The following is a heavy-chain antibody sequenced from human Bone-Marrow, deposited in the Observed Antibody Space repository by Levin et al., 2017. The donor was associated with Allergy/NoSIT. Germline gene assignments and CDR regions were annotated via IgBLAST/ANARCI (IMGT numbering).Heavy chain of an antibody. J-gene: IGHJ4*02. V-gene: IGHV3-74*01. CDR3: ARARFCTSGGCYSDY. CDR2: IIGDGSTT. Sequence: SCAASGFTFSTYWMHWVRQTPGKGLVWVSRIIGDGSTTIYADSVKGRFSISRDNAKNTLHLQMNSLRAEDTAVYYCARARFCTSGGCYSDYWGQGTLVTVSS. CDR1: GFTFSTYW. D-gene: IGHD2-8*01.